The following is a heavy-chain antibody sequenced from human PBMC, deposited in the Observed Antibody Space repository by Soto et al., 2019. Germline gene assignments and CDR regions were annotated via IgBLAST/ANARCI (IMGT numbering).Heavy chain of an antibody. Sequence: EVQLVESGGGLVKPGGSLRLSCAASGFTFSSYSMNWVRQAPGKGLEWVSSISSSSSYIYYADSVKGRFTISRDNAKNSLYLQMNSLRAEDTAVYYCARDHGLSSYAFDIWCQGTMVTVSS. V-gene: IGHV3-21*01. D-gene: IGHD2-15*01. J-gene: IGHJ3*02. CDR1: GFTFSSYS. CDR2: ISSSSSYI. CDR3: ARDHGLSSYAFDI.